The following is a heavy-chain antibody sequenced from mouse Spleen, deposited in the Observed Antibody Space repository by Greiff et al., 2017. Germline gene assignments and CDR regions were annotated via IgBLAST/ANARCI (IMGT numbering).Heavy chain of an antibody. D-gene: IGHD3-3*01. CDR1: GYTFTSYW. J-gene: IGHJ4*01. CDR3: ARRGGTWVYYAMDY. CDR2: IDPSDSYT. V-gene: IGHV1-69*01. Sequence: QVQLQQPGAELVMPGASVKLSCKASGYTFTSYWMHWVKQRPGQGLEWIGEIDPSDSYTNYNQKFKGKATFTVDKSSSTAYMQLSSLTSEDSAVYYCARRGGTWVYYAMDYWGQGTSVTVSS.